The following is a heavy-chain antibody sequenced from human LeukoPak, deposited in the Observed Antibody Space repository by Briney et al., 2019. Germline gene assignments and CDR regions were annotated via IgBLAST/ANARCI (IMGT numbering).Heavy chain of an antibody. CDR2: MSPNSGDT. J-gene: IGHJ4*02. CDR3: ARVGLRDGYTIDY. D-gene: IGHD5-24*01. CDR1: GYTFTSYD. V-gene: IGHV1-8*01. Sequence: ASVKVSCKASGYTFTSYDFNWVRQATGQRPEWMGWMSPNSGDTGYAQKFQDRVTMTRNTSISTAYMELSSLRSDDTAVYYCARVGLRDGYTIDYWGQGTPVTVSS.